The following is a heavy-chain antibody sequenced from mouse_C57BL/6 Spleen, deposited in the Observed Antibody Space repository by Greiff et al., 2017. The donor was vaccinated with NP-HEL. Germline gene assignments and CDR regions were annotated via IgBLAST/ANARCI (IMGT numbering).Heavy chain of an antibody. Sequence: QVQLQQPGTELVKPGASVKLSCKASGYTFTSYWMHWVKQRPGQGLEWIGNINPSNGGTNYNEKFKSKATLTVDKSSSTAYMQRSSLTSEDSAVYYCARENYYGAYYYAMDYWGQGTSVTVSS. CDR1: GYTFTSYW. D-gene: IGHD1-1*01. V-gene: IGHV1-53*01. CDR2: INPSNGGT. CDR3: ARENYYGAYYYAMDY. J-gene: IGHJ4*01.